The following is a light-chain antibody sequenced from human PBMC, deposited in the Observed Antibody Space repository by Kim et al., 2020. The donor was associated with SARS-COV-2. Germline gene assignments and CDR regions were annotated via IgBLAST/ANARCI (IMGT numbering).Light chain of an antibody. Sequence: QSIPISCTGTSSDVGSYNLVSWYQQHPGKAPKLMIYEVSKRPSGVSNRFSGSKSGNTASLTISGLQAEDEADYYCCSYAGSSTFRVFGGGTQLTVL. J-gene: IGLJ3*02. CDR2: EVS. CDR1: SSDVGSYNL. CDR3: CSYAGSSTFRV. V-gene: IGLV2-23*02.